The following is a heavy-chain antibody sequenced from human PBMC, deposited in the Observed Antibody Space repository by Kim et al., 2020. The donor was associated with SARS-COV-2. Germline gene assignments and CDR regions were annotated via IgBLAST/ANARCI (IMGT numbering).Heavy chain of an antibody. J-gene: IGHJ4*02. Sequence: ASVKVSCKASGYTFIGYSINWVRQAPGQGLEWLGWIDTTTGNPTYAQGFAGRVVFSLDTSVSTTYLQISSLKPDDTAIYYCARDARVIHFDLSGQG. CDR2: IDTTTGNP. V-gene: IGHV7-4-1*02. CDR1: GYTFIGYS. CDR3: ARDARVIHFDL.